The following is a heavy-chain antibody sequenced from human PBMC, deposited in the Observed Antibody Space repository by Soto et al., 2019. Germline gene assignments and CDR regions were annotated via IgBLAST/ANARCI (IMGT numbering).Heavy chain of an antibody. CDR3: VRDYDSSGYNSDY. CDR2: INSEGTGT. J-gene: IGHJ4*02. D-gene: IGHD3-22*01. CDR1: SFTFSIYW. V-gene: IGHV3-74*01. Sequence: LXLSCAASSFTFSIYWMHWVRQVPVKGLVWVSRINSEGTGTIYADSVKGRFTISRDNAKNTLYLQMNSLRAEDTAVYYCVRDYDSSGYNSDYWGQGTPVTVSS.